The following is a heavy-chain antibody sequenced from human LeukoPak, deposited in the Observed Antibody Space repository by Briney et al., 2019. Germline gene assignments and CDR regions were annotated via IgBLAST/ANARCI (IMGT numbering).Heavy chain of an antibody. V-gene: IGHV1-69*05. CDR1: GGTFSSYA. J-gene: IGHJ4*02. CDR2: IIPIFGTA. D-gene: IGHD4-17*01. CDR3: ARTRIRGYGDYPPYFDY. Sequence: ASVKVSCXASGGTFSSYAISWVRQARGQGLEWMGGIIPIFGTANYAQKFQGRVTITTDESTSTAYMELSSLRSEDTAVYYCARTRIRGYGDYPPYFDYWGQGTLVTVSS.